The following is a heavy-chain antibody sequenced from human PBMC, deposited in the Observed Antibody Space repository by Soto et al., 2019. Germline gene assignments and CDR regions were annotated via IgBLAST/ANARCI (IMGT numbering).Heavy chain of an antibody. CDR3: ARGDYEGGVVFDY. CDR1: GGTFSSYA. J-gene: IGHJ4*02. V-gene: IGHV1-69*13. D-gene: IGHD4-17*01. CDR2: IIPIFGTA. Sequence: GASVKVSCKASGGTFSSYAMSWVRQAPGQGLEWMGGIIPIFGTANYAQKFQGRVTITADESTSTAYMELSSLRSEDTAVYYCARGDYEGGVVFDYWGQGTLVTVSS.